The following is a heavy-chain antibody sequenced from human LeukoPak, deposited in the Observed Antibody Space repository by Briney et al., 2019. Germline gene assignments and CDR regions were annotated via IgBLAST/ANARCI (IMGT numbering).Heavy chain of an antibody. V-gene: IGHV4-31*03. Sequence: SQTQSLTCTVSGGSISSGGYYWSWIRQHPGKGLEWIGYIYYSGSTYYNPSLKSRVTISVDTPKNQFSLKLSSVTAADTAVYYCARAGGFFSPFGYWGQGTLVTVSS. CDR2: IYYSGST. D-gene: IGHD3-3*01. CDR1: GGSISSGGYY. J-gene: IGHJ4*02. CDR3: ARAGGFFSPFGY.